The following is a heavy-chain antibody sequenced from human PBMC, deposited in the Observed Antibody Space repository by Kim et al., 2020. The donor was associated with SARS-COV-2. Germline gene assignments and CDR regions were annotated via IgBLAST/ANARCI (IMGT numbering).Heavy chain of an antibody. Sequence: SETLSLTCTVSGGSISSSSYYWGWIRQPPGKGLEWIGSIYYSGSTYYNPSLKSRVTISVDTSKNQFSLKLSSVTAADTAVYYCARRVAEVRGVKSFGFDPWGQGTLVTVSS. J-gene: IGHJ5*02. CDR1: GGSISSSSYY. CDR3: ARRVAEVRGVKSFGFDP. D-gene: IGHD3-10*01. V-gene: IGHV4-39*01. CDR2: IYYSGST.